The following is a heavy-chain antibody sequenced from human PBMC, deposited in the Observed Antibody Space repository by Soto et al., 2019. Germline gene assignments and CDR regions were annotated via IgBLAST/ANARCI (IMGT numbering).Heavy chain of an antibody. CDR1: GFAFSNYA. J-gene: IGHJ6*02. CDR2: IWYDGSNK. D-gene: IGHD5-18*01. CDR3: ARELSYGAYYYYYGMDV. V-gene: IGHV3-33*08. Sequence: GGSLRLSCAASGFAFSNYAMNWVRQAPGKGLEWVAVIWYDGSNKYYADSVKGRFTISRDNSKNTLYLQMNSLGAEDTAVYYCARELSYGAYYYYYGMDVWGQGTTVTVSS.